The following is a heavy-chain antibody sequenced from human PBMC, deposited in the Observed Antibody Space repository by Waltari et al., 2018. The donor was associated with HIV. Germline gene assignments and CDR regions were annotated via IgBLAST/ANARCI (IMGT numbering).Heavy chain of an antibody. D-gene: IGHD6-13*01. CDR3: ARGGLAISPAGTRLYTGMDV. J-gene: IGHJ6*02. CDR1: GFTFSNYL. Sequence: QVHLVESGGGVVQPGGSLKLSCAASGFTFSNYLMHWVHQAPGKGLEWVTFIYYDGNNKNYADSVKGRFTISRDNSKKTLYLQMNSLRHEDTAVYYCARGGLAISPAGTRLYTGMDVWGQGTTVTVSS. CDR2: IYYDGNNK. V-gene: IGHV3-30*02.